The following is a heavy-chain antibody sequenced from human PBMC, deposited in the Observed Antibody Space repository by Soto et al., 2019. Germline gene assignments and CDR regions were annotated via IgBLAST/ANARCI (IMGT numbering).Heavy chain of an antibody. D-gene: IGHD2-2*01. J-gene: IGHJ6*03. Sequence: SETLSLTCAVSGGSISSGGYSWSWIRQPPGKGLEWIGYIYHSGSTYYNPSLKSRVTISVDRSKNQFSLKLSSVTAADTAVYYCARGDIVVVPAAIRLYYYYYMDVWGKGTTVTVSS. V-gene: IGHV4-30-2*01. CDR2: IYHSGST. CDR1: GGSISSGGYS. CDR3: ARGDIVVVPAAIRLYYYYYMDV.